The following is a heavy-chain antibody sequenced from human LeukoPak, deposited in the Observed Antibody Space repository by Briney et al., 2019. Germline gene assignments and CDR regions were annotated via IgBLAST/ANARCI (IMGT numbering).Heavy chain of an antibody. CDR1: GYTFTSYY. Sequence: ASVKVSCKASGYTFTSYYMHWVRQAPGQGLEWMGIINPSGGSTSYAQKFQGRVTMTRDTSTSTVYVELSSLRSEDTAVYYCARGASGSYLFNWFDPWGQGTLVTVSS. D-gene: IGHD3-10*01. V-gene: IGHV1-46*01. CDR3: ARGASGSYLFNWFDP. CDR2: INPSGGST. J-gene: IGHJ5*02.